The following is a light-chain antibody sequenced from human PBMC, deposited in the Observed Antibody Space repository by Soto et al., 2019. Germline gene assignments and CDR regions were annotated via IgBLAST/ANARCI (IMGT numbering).Light chain of an antibody. V-gene: IGLV1-44*01. Sequence: QSVLTQPPSASGTPGQRVTISCSGSSSNIGSNTVNWYQQLPGTAPKLLIYSNNQRPSGVPDRFSGSKSGTSASLAISGLQSAVEADFYCAAGDDGLNGPGGVFAGGTNRTV. CDR2: SNN. CDR3: AAGDDGLNGPGGV. CDR1: SSNIGSNT. J-gene: IGLJ3*02.